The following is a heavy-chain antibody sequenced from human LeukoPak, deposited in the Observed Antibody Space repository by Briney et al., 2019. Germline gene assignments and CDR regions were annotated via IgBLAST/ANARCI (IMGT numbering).Heavy chain of an antibody. J-gene: IGHJ4*02. V-gene: IGHV3-7*01. Sequence: GGSLRLSCAASGFTFSSYWMTWVRQPPGKGLEWVAHIKYDGSAKYYGDSVKGRFTISRDNTKNSLYLQMNSLRAEDTAVYYCARVIVLVEGASDHFDYWGQGTPATVHS. CDR2: IKYDGSAK. CDR1: GFTFSSYW. D-gene: IGHD2-2*01. CDR3: ARVIVLVEGASDHFDY.